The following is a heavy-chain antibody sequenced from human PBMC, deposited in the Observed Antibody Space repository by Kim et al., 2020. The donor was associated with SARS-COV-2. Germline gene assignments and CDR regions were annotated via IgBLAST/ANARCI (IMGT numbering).Heavy chain of an antibody. J-gene: IGHJ4*02. V-gene: IGHV4-34*01. CDR2: INHSGST. D-gene: IGHD2-21*01. Sequence: SETLSLTCAVYGGSFSGYYWSWIRQPPGKGLEWIGEINHSGSTNYNPSLKSRVTISVDTSKNQFSLKLSSVTAADTAVYYCARGLGRSWFKNWGQGTLVTVSS. CDR3: ARGLGRSWFKN. CDR1: GGSFSGYY.